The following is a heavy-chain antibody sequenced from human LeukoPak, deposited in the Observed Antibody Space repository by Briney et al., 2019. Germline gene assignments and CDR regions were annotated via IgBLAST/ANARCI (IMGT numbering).Heavy chain of an antibody. CDR2: IYSGGST. Sequence: GGSLRLSCAASGFTVSSNYMSWVRQAPGKGLEWVSVIYSGGSTYYADSVKGRFTISRDSSKNTLYLQMNTLRAEDTAVYYCVKEIFRNGFHGLDVWGQGTTVTVSS. V-gene: IGHV3-53*01. D-gene: IGHD5-24*01. CDR1: GFTVSSNY. CDR3: VKEIFRNGFHGLDV. J-gene: IGHJ6*02.